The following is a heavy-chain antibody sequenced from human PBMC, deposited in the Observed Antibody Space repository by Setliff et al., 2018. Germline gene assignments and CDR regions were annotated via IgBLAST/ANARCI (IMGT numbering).Heavy chain of an antibody. CDR2: ISSSSSYI. V-gene: IGHV3-21*01. J-gene: IGHJ4*02. Sequence: GGSLRLSCAASGFTFSTYSMSWVRQAPGKGLEWVSSISSSSSYIYYADSVKGRFTISRDNAKNSLYPQMNSLRAEDTAVYYCARDSCGMVVTAIDYWGQGTLVTVSS. CDR1: GFTFSTYS. D-gene: IGHD2-21*02. CDR3: ARDSCGMVVTAIDY.